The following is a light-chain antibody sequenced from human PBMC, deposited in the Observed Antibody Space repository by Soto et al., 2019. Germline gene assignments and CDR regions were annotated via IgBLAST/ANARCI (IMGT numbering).Light chain of an antibody. V-gene: IGLV2-14*01. Sequence: QSALTQPASVSGSPGQSITISCTGTSSDVGGYNYVSWYQQHPGKAPKLMIYDVSNRPSGVSNRFSGSKSGNTASLTISGLQAXDXADYYCSSYTSSSTLYVFGTGTKLTV. CDR1: SSDVGGYNY. CDR2: DVS. CDR3: SSYTSSSTLYV. J-gene: IGLJ1*01.